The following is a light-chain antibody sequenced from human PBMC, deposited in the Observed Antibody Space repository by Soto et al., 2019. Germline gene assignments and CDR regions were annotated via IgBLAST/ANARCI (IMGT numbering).Light chain of an antibody. CDR2: DAS. CDR3: PQRSSWPIT. J-gene: IGKJ5*01. Sequence: DIVLTQCPGTLSLSPGERATLSCRASQSVSNFLAWYLQRPGQAPRLLIFDASKRAAGVPARFSGSGSGTDFTLTISILEPEDFAVYYCPQRSSWPITFGQRTRLAIK. V-gene: IGKV3-11*01. CDR1: QSVSNF.